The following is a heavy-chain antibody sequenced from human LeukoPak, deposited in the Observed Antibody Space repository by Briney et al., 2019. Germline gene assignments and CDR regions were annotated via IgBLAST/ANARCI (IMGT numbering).Heavy chain of an antibody. CDR1: TGSIRSYY. Sequence: SETLSLTCTVSTGSIRSYYWSWIRQPPGKGLEWIGYIYYSGSTNYNPSLKSRVTISVDTSKNQFSLKLSSVTAADTAVYYCANLRGYWGQGTLVTVSS. J-gene: IGHJ4*02. V-gene: IGHV4-59*12. CDR3: ANLRGY. CDR2: IYYSGST. D-gene: IGHD3-10*01.